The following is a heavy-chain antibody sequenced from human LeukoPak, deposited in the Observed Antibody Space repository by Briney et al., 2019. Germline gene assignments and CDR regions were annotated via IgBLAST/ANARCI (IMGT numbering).Heavy chain of an antibody. CDR3: ARVVGATEAFDI. CDR1: GFTFDDYC. J-gene: IGHJ3*02. CDR2: INWDGGST. V-gene: IGHV3-20*04. D-gene: IGHD1-26*01. Sequence: PGGSLTLSCTASGFTFDDYCMTWVRQPPGKGLEWVSSINWDGGSTGYGDPVKGRFIISRDNAKNSLYLQMNSLSAEDTAFYYCARVVGATEAFDIWGQGTMVTASS.